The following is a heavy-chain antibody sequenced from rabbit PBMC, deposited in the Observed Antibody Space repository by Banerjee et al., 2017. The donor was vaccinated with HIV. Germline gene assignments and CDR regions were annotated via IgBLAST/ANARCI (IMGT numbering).Heavy chain of an antibody. J-gene: IGHJ3*01. CDR3: ARDDAGGGWLLKL. Sequence: QSLEESGGGLVKPGGTLTLTCKASGIDFSSGYDMCWVRQAPGKGLEWIGCIRTDSAVSYCANWAKGRFTISKTSSTTVTLQMTSLTAADTATYFCARDDAGGGWLLKLWGQGTLVTVS. D-gene: IGHD4-1*01. CDR2: IRTDSAVS. V-gene: IGHV1S40*01. CDR1: GIDFSSGYD.